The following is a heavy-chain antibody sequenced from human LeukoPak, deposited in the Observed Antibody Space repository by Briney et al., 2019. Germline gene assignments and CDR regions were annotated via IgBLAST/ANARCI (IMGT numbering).Heavy chain of an antibody. D-gene: IGHD3-10*01. CDR2: ISSGSSYI. V-gene: IGHV3-21*01. J-gene: IGHJ4*02. CDR1: GFTFSTYS. CDR3: ARADPVWFGEFKTFDY. Sequence: PGGSLRLSCAASGFTFSTYSMNWVRQAPGKGLEWVSSISSGSSYIYYADSVKGRFTISRDNAKNSLYLQMNSLRAEDTAVYYCARADPVWFGEFKTFDYWGQGTLVTVSS.